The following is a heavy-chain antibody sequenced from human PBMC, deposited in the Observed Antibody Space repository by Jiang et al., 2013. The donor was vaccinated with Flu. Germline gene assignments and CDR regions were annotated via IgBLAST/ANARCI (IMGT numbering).Heavy chain of an antibody. J-gene: IGHJ6*02. CDR2: SNPSGGTT. V-gene: IGHV1-46*01. Sequence: GAEVKEPGASVRVSCKASGYTFTSYYIHWVRQAPGQGLEWMGRSNPSGGTTTYAQKFQGRVTMTSDTSTSTVYMNLSSLRSEDTAVYYCASRSRDYYYYGMDVWGQGTTVTVSS. D-gene: IGHD5-24*01. CDR1: GYTFTSYY. CDR3: ASRSRDYYYYGMDV.